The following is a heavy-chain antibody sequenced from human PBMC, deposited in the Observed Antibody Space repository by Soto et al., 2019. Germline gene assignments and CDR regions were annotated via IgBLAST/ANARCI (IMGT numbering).Heavy chain of an antibody. D-gene: IGHD2-15*01. V-gene: IGHV3-23*01. J-gene: IGHJ4*02. CDR2: ISGSSDNT. CDR3: AKESCSGGSCYSGGFDY. CDR1: GFTFRSFA. Sequence: GGSLRLSCATSGFTFRSFAMNWVRQAPGKGLEWVSTISGSSDNTFYADSVKGRFTSARDNSKNTLYLQMNSLRADDTAIYFCAKESCSGGSCYSGGFDYWGQGTLVTVSS.